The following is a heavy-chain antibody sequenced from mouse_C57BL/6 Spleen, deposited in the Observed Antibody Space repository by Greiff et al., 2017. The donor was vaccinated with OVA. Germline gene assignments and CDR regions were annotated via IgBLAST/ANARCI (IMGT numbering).Heavy chain of an antibody. V-gene: IGHV1-53*01. CDR2: INPSNGGT. D-gene: IGHD1-1*01. CDR3: ARSLFYYYGSSGRSFDV. CDR1: GYNFTSYW. J-gene: IGHJ1*03. Sequence: VQLQQSGTELVKPGASVKLSCKASGYNFTSYWMHWVKQRPGQGLEWIGNINPSNGGTNYNEKFKSKATLTVDKSSSTAYMQLSSLASEDSAVYYCARSLFYYYGSSGRSFDVRRTATTVTVSS.